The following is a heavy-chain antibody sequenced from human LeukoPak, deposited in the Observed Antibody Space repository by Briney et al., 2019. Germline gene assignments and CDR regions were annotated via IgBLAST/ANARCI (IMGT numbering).Heavy chain of an antibody. D-gene: IGHD2-21*02. CDR1: GFTFSSYR. CDR2: ISSSSSYI. CDR3: ARDQLAYCGGDCREPADYFQH. J-gene: IGHJ1*01. V-gene: IGHV3-21*01. Sequence: GGSLRLSCAASGFTFSSYRMDWVRQAPVKGLAWVSSISSSSSYIYYADSVKGRFTISRGNAKNSLYLQMNSLRAEDTAVYYCARDQLAYCGGDCREPADYFQHWGQGTLVTVSS.